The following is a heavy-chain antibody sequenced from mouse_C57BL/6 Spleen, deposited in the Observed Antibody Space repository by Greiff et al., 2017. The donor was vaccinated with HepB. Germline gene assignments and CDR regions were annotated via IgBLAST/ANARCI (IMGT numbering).Heavy chain of an antibody. V-gene: IGHV5-17*01. Sequence: DVKLVESGGGLVKPGGSLKLSCAASGFTFSDYGMHWVRQAPEKGLEWVAYISSGSSTIYYADTVKGRFTISRDNAKNTLFLQMTSLRSEDTAMYYCAKGNRFDYWGQGTTLTVSS. CDR2: ISSGSSTI. J-gene: IGHJ2*01. D-gene: IGHD2-1*01. CDR3: AKGNRFDY. CDR1: GFTFSDYG.